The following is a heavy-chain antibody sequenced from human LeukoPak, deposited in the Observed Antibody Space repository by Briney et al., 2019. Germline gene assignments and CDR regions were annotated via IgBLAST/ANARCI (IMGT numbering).Heavy chain of an antibody. V-gene: IGHV1-2*02. CDR2: IHPDSGAT. CDR3: VRENWHYDY. D-gene: IGHD1-7*01. Sequence: GASVKVSCKASGYXFNVYYIHWVRQAPGQGLEWMGWIHPDSGATNYAQKFQGRVTLTRDRSITTLYMELSSLRSDDTAIYYCVRENWHYDYWGQGTQATVSS. CDR1: GYXFNVYY. J-gene: IGHJ4*02.